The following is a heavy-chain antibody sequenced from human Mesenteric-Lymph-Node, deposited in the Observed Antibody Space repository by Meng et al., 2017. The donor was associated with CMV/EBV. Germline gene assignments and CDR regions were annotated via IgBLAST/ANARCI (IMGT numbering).Heavy chain of an antibody. Sequence: GGSLRLSCAASGFTFNTYEMNWVRQAPGKGLEWIAYISSSGGIIHYADSLKGRFTISRDNAKNSLHLQMNSLTAEDTAVYYCARVSAAVLYGMDVWGQGTTVTVSS. D-gene: IGHD6-13*01. CDR3: ARVSAAVLYGMDV. CDR2: ISSSGGII. CDR1: GFTFNTYE. V-gene: IGHV3-48*03. J-gene: IGHJ6*02.